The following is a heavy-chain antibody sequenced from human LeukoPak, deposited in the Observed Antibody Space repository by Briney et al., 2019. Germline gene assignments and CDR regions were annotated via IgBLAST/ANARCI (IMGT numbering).Heavy chain of an antibody. V-gene: IGHV3-21*01. CDR3: ARDAGSLDRGYCSSTSCYPPASFDY. CDR1: GFTFSTYE. Sequence: GGSLRLSCTASGFTFSTYEMNWVRQAPGKGLEWVSSISSSSSYIYYADSVKGRFTISRDNAKNSLYLQMNSLRAEDTAVYYCARDAGSLDRGYCSSTSCYPPASFDYWGQGTLVTVSS. CDR2: ISSSSSYI. D-gene: IGHD2-2*03. J-gene: IGHJ4*02.